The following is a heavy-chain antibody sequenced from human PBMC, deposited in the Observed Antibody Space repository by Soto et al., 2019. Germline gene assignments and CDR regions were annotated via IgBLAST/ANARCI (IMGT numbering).Heavy chain of an antibody. Sequence: EVQLVESGGGLVQPGGSLRVSCAASGSIFSGYSMNWVRQAPGKGLEWLSYIDGSSATKYYAASVKGRFIISRDNAKNSLYLQMNSLRDEDTAVYYCARGGVATIFGDSWGQGTLVTVSS. CDR3: ARGGVATIFGDS. J-gene: IGHJ4*02. D-gene: IGHD5-12*01. CDR1: GSIFSGYS. V-gene: IGHV3-48*02. CDR2: IDGSSATK.